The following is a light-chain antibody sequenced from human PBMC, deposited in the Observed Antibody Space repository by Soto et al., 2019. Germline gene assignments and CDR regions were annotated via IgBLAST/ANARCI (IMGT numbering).Light chain of an antibody. J-gene: IGKJ1*01. V-gene: IGKV3-11*01. CDR3: QQRSNWLRT. CDR2: DAS. CDR1: QSVSSY. Sequence: VMAQSPATLSVSPGETATLSCRASQSVSSYLAWYQQKPGQAPRLLIYDASNRATGIPARFSGSGSGTDFTLTISSLEPEDFAVYYCQQRSNWLRTFGQGTKVDI.